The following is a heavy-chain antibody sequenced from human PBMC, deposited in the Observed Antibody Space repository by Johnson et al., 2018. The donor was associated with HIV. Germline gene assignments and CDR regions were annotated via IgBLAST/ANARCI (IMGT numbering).Heavy chain of an antibody. CDR3: ARDRVGATAFDI. V-gene: IGHV3-11*04. Sequence: QMLLVESGGGLVKPGGSLRLSCAASGFTFSDYYMRWIRQAPGKGLEWVSYISSSGSTIYYADSVKGRFTISRDNAKNSLYLQMNSLRAEDTAVYYSARDRVGATAFDIWGHGTMVTVSS. CDR1: GFTFSDYY. J-gene: IGHJ3*02. CDR2: ISSSGSTI. D-gene: IGHD1-26*01.